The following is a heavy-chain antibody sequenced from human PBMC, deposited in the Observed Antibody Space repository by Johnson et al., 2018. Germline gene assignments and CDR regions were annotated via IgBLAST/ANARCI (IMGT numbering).Heavy chain of an antibody. D-gene: IGHD3-16*01. J-gene: IGHJ6*02. Sequence: VQLVQSGGGLVQPGGSLRLSCAVSGFTFSHFAMSWVRQTPGKGLEWVSGVSAKSTNIGYADSVKGRFTISRENAKNSLYLEMNSLGTEDTALYYWAKGRLGDRDYYNNGIDVWGQGTTVTVFS. CDR1: GFTFSHFA. CDR2: VSAKSTNI. V-gene: IGHV3-9*01. CDR3: AKGRLGDRDYYNNGIDV.